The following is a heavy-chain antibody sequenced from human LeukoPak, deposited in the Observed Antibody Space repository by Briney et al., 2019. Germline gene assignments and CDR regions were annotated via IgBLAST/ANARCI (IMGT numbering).Heavy chain of an antibody. V-gene: IGHV1-2*02. CDR1: GNTFAGYY. CDR3: ARGPIGGLRKGFDI. Sequence: VASVKVSCTASGNTFAGYYVHWVRQAPGQGLEWMGWINTHSGATNYAQHFQGRVTMTTDTSVTTAYMDLDGLKSDDAAVYFCARGPIGGLRKGFDIWGQGTLVTVSS. CDR2: INTHSGAT. J-gene: IGHJ4*02. D-gene: IGHD1-26*01.